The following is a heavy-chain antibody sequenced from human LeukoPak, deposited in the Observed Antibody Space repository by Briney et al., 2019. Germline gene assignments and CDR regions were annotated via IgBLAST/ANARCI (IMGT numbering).Heavy chain of an antibody. D-gene: IGHD3-3*01. J-gene: IGHJ5*02. CDR3: ARESVGYDFWSGYSSWFDP. CDR2: INSDGSST. V-gene: IGHV3-74*01. Sequence: GGSLRLSCAASGLTFSSYWMHWVRQAPGKGLVWVSRINSDGSSTSYADSVKGRFTISRDNAKNTLYLQMNSLRAEDTAVYYCARESVGYDFWSGYSSWFDPWGQGTLVTVSS. CDR1: GLTFSSYW.